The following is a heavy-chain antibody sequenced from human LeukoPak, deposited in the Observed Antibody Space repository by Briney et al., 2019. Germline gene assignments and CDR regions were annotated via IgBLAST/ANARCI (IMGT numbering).Heavy chain of an antibody. CDR3: ARGFLGDYYGSGSYYVFDY. CDR2: TIPLFGTA. Sequence: SVKVSCKASGGTVSRYPISWVRQAPGQGLEWMGGTIPLFGTANYAQKFQGRVTITADESTGTAYMELSSLRSEDTAVYYCARGFLGDYYGSGSYYVFDYWGQGTLVTVSS. J-gene: IGHJ4*02. CDR1: GGTVSRYP. D-gene: IGHD3-10*01. V-gene: IGHV1-69*13.